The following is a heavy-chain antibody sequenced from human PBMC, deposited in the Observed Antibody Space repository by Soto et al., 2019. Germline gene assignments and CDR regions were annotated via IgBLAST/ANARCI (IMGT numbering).Heavy chain of an antibody. J-gene: IGHJ6*02. V-gene: IGHV4-30-2*01. CDR2: IYHSGST. Sequence: SEALSLTCAVSGGSISSGGYSWSWIRQPPGKGLEWIGYIYHSGSTYYNPSLKSRVTISVDTSKNQFSLKLSSVTAADTAVYYCARGGIVATIRLFDYYYYGMDVWGQGTTVTVSS. D-gene: IGHD5-12*01. CDR1: GGSISSGGYS. CDR3: ARGGIVATIRLFDYYYYGMDV.